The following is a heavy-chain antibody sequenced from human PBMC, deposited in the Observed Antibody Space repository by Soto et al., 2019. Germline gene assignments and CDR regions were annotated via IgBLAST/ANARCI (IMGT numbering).Heavy chain of an antibody. D-gene: IGHD3-10*01. CDR3: ARGLILWFGELSRRGGYYYYMDV. Sequence: QVQLQQWGAGLLKPSETLSLTCAVYGGSFSGYQWTWIRQTPGKDLEWIGEINDSGNINYNPSLKSRLTILVDTAKKQISLRLSSVTAADTAVYYCARGLILWFGELSRRGGYYYYMDVWGKGTSVTVSS. J-gene: IGHJ6*03. CDR1: GGSFSGYQ. V-gene: IGHV4-34*01. CDR2: INDSGNI.